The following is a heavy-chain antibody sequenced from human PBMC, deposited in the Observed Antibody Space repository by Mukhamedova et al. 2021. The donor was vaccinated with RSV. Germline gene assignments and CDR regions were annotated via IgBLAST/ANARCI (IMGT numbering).Heavy chain of an antibody. CDR3: ARIWTRVFDY. V-gene: IGHV3-48*03. Sequence: GLEWVSYISSSGSTIYYADSVKGRFTISRDNAKNSLYLQMNSLRAEDTAVYYCARIWTRVFDYWGHGTLVTVSS. J-gene: IGHJ4*01. CDR2: ISSSGSTI. D-gene: IGHD3/OR15-3a*01.